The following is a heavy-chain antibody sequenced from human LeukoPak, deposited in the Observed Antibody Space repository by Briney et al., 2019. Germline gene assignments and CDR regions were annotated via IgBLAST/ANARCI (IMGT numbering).Heavy chain of an antibody. Sequence: ASVKVSCKASGYTFTSYYMHWVRQAPGQGLEWMGIINPSGGSTSYAQKFQGRVTMTRDTSTSTVYMELSSLRSEDTAVYYCARDLGSGQIGTTPGGLDYWGQGTLVTVSS. CDR2: INPSGGST. D-gene: IGHD1-7*01. J-gene: IGHJ4*02. CDR1: GYTFTSYY. V-gene: IGHV1-46*01. CDR3: ARDLGSGQIGTTPGGLDY.